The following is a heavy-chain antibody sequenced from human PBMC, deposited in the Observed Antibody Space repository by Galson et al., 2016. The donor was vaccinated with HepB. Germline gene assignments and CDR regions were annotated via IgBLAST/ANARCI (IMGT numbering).Heavy chain of an antibody. CDR3: SSSLWSLLIDY. D-gene: IGHD3-22*01. V-gene: IGHV3-15*01. CDR2: IRSKTNGGTT. Sequence: SLRLSCAASGFTFSNAWMNWVRQAPGKGLEWVGRIRSKTNGGTTDYGAPVKGRFTISRDDSKDMLYLQMNSLKTEDTAVYYCSSSLWSLLIDYWGQGALVTVSS. CDR1: GFTFSNAW. J-gene: IGHJ4*02.